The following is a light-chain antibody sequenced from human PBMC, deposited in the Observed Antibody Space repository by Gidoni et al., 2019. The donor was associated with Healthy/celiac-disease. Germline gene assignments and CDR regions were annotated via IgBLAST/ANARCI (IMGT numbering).Light chain of an antibody. V-gene: IGKV3-15*01. J-gene: IGKJ5*01. CDR2: GAS. CDR1: QSVSSN. CDR3: QQYNNWPPIT. Sequence: EIVMTQSPATLSVSAGERDTLSCRASQSVSSNLACYQQKPGQAPRLLISGASTRATGIPARFSGSGSGTEFTLTISSLQSEDFSVYYCQQYNNWPPITFXQXTRLEIK.